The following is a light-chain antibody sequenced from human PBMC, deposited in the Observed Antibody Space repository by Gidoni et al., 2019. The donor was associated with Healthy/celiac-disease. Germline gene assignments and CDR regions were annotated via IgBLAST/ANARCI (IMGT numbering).Light chain of an antibody. Sequence: DIQMTQSPSSLSASVGDRVTITCRASQCIMSYVNWYQQKPGKAPKLLIYAASSLQSGVPSRFSGNGSGTDFTLTISSLQPEDYATYYCQQSYSTPPDTLGQGTKLEIK. CDR2: AAS. J-gene: IGKJ2*01. CDR1: QCIMSY. CDR3: QQSYSTPPDT. V-gene: IGKV1-39*01.